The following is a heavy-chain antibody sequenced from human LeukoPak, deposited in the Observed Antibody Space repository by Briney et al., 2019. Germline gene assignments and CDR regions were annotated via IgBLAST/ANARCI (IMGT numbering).Heavy chain of an antibody. D-gene: IGHD4-17*01. J-gene: IGHJ4*02. CDR3: ARGSTVTYFDY. CDR1: GGSFSGYY. V-gene: IGHV4-34*01. CDR2: INHSGST. Sequence: PSETLSLTCAVYGGSFSGYYWSWIRQPPGKGLEWIGEINHSGSTNHNPSLKSRVTISVDTSKNQFSLKLSSVTAADTAVYYCARGSTVTYFDYWGQGTLVTVSS.